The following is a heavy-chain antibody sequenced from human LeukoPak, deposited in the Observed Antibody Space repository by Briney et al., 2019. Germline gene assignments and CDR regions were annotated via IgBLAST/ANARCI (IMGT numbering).Heavy chain of an antibody. D-gene: IGHD4-17*01. V-gene: IGHV3-23*01. CDR2: ISASGGTT. CDR3: ATLYGDYNWYFDL. Sequence: QPGGSLRLSCTSSQLTFNRYVMAWDRQAPGKGLEWVSTISASGGTTYYADSVQGRFTISQDNSKNTLYLQMNSLRAEDTAVYYCATLYGDYNWYFDLWGRGTLVTVSS. J-gene: IGHJ2*01. CDR1: QLTFNRYV.